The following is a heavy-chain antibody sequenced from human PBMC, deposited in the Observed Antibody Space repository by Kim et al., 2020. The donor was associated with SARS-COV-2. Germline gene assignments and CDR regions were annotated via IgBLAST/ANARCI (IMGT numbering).Heavy chain of an antibody. V-gene: IGHV3-21*01. CDR3: ARDHRTMVRGVISTTPYYYGMDV. J-gene: IGHJ6*02. CDR2: ISSSSSYI. Sequence: GGSLRLSCAASGFTFSSYSMNWVRQAPGKGLEWVSSISSSSSYIYYADSVKGRFTISRDNAKNSLYLQMNSLRAEDTAVYYCARDHRTMVRGVISTTPYYYGMDVWGQGTTVTVSS. CDR1: GFTFSSYS. D-gene: IGHD3-10*01.